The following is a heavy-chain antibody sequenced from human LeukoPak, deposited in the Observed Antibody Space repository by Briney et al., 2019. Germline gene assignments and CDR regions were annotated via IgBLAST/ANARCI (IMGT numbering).Heavy chain of an antibody. CDR1: GGSISSYY. D-gene: IGHD6-6*01. J-gene: IGHJ3*02. CDR3: ARGPRIAARRYAFDT. V-gene: IGHV4-34*01. Sequence: SETLSLTCTVSGGSISSYYWSWIRQPPGKGLEWIGEINHSGSTNYNPSLKSRVTISVDTSKNQFSLKLSSVTAADTAVYYCARGPRIAARRYAFDTWGQGTMVTVSS. CDR2: INHSGST.